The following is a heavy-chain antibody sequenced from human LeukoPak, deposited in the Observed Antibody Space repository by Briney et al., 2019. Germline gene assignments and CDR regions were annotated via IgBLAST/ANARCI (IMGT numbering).Heavy chain of an antibody. CDR2: IRSKGYGGTT. J-gene: IGHJ4*02. CDR3: TRVGYSSSYYFDY. Sequence: GRCLRLSCVASGFIFGDYVLNWVRQAPGKGLEWVGFIRSKGYGGTTEYAASVKGRFTISRDDFKSIAYLQMNSLKTEDTAVYYCTRVGYSSSYYFDYWGQGTLVTVSS. CDR1: GFIFGDYV. D-gene: IGHD6-6*01. V-gene: IGHV3-49*04.